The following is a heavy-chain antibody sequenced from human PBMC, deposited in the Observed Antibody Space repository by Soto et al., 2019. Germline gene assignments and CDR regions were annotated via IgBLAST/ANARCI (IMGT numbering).Heavy chain of an antibody. V-gene: IGHV3-21*01. CDR3: ARVAY. CDR2: IISGSSDT. J-gene: IGHJ4*02. Sequence: PGGSLILSWAFAGFTFSSVGMNWVSQVQGKGLEWVASIISGSSDTWYADSVKGRFIISRDNAQNSLFLQMNTLRPEDTAMYYCARVAYWGPGTQVNGSS. CDR1: GFTFSSVG.